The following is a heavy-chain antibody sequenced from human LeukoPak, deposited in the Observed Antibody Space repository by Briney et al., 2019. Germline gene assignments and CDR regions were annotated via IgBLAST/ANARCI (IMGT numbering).Heavy chain of an antibody. Sequence: GGSLRLSCAASGFTFSSYGMHWVRQAPGKGLEWVAVISYDGSNKYYADSVKGRFTISRDNSKNTLYLQMNSLRAEDTAVYYCAKEDSSGYSRPIDYWGQGTLVTVSS. V-gene: IGHV3-30*18. CDR3: AKEDSSGYSRPIDY. CDR2: ISYDGSNK. J-gene: IGHJ4*02. D-gene: IGHD3-22*01. CDR1: GFTFSSYG.